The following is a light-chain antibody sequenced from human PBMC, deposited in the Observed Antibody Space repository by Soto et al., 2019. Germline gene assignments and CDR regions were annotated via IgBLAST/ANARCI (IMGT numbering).Light chain of an antibody. CDR1: QSVSGW. J-gene: IGKJ4*01. CDR3: QQYETYPLI. Sequence: DIQMTQSPSTLSASVGDRVTITCRASQSVSGWLAWYRQKPGKAPELLIYSASTLETGVPSRFSGSGSGTEFTLTVSSLQPDDFATYYCQQYETYPLIFGGGTKIDI. CDR2: SAS. V-gene: IGKV1-5*03.